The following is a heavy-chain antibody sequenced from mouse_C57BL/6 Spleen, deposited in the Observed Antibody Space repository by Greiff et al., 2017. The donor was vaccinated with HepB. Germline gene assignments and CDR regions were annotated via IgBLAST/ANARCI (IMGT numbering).Heavy chain of an antibody. J-gene: IGHJ1*03. Sequence: DVKLVESGGGLVKPGGSLKLSCAASGFTFSSYAMSWVRQTPEKRLEWVATISDGGSYTYYPDNVKGRFTISRDNAKNNLYLQMSHLKSEDTAMYYCAREFTTVVAEWYFDVWGTGTTVTVSS. V-gene: IGHV5-4*01. CDR2: ISDGGSYT. CDR1: GFTFSSYA. CDR3: AREFTTVVAEWYFDV. D-gene: IGHD1-1*01.